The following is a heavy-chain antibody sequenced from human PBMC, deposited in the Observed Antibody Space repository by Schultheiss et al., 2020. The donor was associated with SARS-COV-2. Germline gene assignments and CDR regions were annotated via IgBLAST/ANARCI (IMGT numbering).Heavy chain of an antibody. J-gene: IGHJ4*02. Sequence: SVKVSCKASGGTFSSYAISWVRQAPGQGLEWMGGIIPIFGTANYAQKFQGRVTITADKSTSTAYMELSSLRSDDTAVYYCATPYDSSGYYSYYFDYWGQGTLVTVSS. V-gene: IGHV1-69*06. CDR3: ATPYDSSGYYSYYFDY. D-gene: IGHD3-22*01. CDR1: GGTFSSYA. CDR2: IIPIFGTA.